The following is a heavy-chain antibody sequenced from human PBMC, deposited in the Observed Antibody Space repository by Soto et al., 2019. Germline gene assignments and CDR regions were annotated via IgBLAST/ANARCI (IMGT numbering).Heavy chain of an antibody. CDR1: GFSFSSYG. CDR2: ISHDGSNK. CDR3: AKVMSSDYFVYYYNYGMDV. D-gene: IGHD3-22*01. J-gene: IGHJ6*02. V-gene: IGHV3-30*18. Sequence: PGGSLRLSCAASGFSFSSYGIHWVRQAPGKGLERVAVISHDGSNKYYADSVKGRITISRDNSENTLYLQMNSLRPEDTAVYYCAKVMSSDYFVYYYNYGMDVWGQGTTVTVSS.